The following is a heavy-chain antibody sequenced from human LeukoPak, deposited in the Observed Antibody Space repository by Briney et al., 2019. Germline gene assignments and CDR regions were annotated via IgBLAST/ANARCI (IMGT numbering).Heavy chain of an antibody. V-gene: IGHV1-69*05. Sequence: ASVKVSCKASGGTFSSYAISWVRQAPGQGLEWMGGIIPIFGTANYAQKFQGRVTITTDESTSTAYMELSSLRSDDTAVYYCARLFTVTMIVDGDFDYWGQGTLVTVSS. CDR2: IIPIFGTA. D-gene: IGHD3-22*01. J-gene: IGHJ4*02. CDR1: GGTFSSYA. CDR3: ARLFTVTMIVDGDFDY.